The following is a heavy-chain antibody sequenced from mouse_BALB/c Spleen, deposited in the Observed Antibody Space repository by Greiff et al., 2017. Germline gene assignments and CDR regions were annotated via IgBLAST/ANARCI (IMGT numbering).Heavy chain of an antibody. CDR3: ARAGGNHYFDY. J-gene: IGHJ2*01. CDR1: GFTFSSYG. V-gene: IGHV5-6*01. CDR2: ISSGGSYT. D-gene: IGHD2-1*01. Sequence: EVQVVESGGDLVKPGGSLKLSCAASGFTFSSYGMSWVRQTPDKRLEWVATISSGGSYTYYPDSVKGRFTISRDNAKNTLYLQMSSLRSEDTAMYYCARAGGNHYFDYWGQGTTLTVSS.